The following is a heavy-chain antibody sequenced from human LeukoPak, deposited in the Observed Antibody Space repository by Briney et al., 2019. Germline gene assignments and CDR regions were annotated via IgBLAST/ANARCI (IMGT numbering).Heavy chain of an antibody. CDR1: VGSFTGYY. CDR2: INHSGST. V-gene: IGHV4-34*01. CDR3: ARLIRRGNWNQNAFDS. D-gene: IGHD1-20*01. J-gene: IGHJ3*02. Sequence: SETLSLTCAVYVGSFTGYYWGWLRQPPGKGLEWIGEINHSGSTNYNPSLKSRVTISVDTSKNQFSLKLSSVTAADTAVYYCARLIRRGNWNQNAFDSGGQGTMVTVS.